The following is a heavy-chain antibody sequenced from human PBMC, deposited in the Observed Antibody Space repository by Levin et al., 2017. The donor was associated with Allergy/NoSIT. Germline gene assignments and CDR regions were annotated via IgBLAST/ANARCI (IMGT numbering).Heavy chain of an antibody. CDR2: IYSSAST. CDR1: GGSISSGDFY. J-gene: IGHJ3*02. D-gene: IGHD2-15*01. V-gene: IGHV4-31*03. CDR3: ARTYTLGYCSGGGCFDAFDI. Sequence: NASETLSLTCTVSGGSISSGDFYWSWIRQHPGKGLEWIGYIYSSASTYYNPSLKSRVTISVDTSKNQFSLKLSSVTAADTAVYYCARTYTLGYCSGGGCFDAFDIWGQGTMVTVSP.